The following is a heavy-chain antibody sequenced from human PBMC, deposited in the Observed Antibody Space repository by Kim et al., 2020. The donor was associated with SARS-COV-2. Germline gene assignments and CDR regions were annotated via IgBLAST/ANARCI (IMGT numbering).Heavy chain of an antibody. CDR1: GYTLTELS. J-gene: IGHJ6*02. V-gene: IGHV1-24*01. D-gene: IGHD5-18*01. CDR2: FDPEDGET. Sequence: ASVKVSCKVSGYTLTELSMHWVRQAPGKGLEWMGGFDPEDGETIYAQKFHGRVTMTEDTSTDTAYMELSSLRSEDTAVYYCATDRNGYSYGNYGMDVWGQGTTVTVSS. CDR3: ATDRNGYSYGNYGMDV.